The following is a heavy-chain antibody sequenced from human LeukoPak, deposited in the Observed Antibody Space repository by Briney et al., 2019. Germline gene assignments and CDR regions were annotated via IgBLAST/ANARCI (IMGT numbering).Heavy chain of an antibody. D-gene: IGHD2/OR15-2a*01. J-gene: IGHJ4*02. V-gene: IGHV3-23*01. CDR1: GFSFSSNT. CDR2: ISNNGGRT. CDR3: ARDEDTSALSEY. Sequence: GRSLRLSCAGSGFSFSSNTMSWVRQAPGRGLEWVSAISNNGGRTDYADSVKGCFTISRDNSKSTLYLHMDSLRAEDTAVYYCARDEDTSALSEYWGQGTLVTVSS.